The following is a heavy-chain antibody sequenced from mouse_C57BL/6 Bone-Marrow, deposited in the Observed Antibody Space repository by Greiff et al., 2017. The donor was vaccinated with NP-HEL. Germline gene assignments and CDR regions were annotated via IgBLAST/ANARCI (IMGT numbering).Heavy chain of an antibody. D-gene: IGHD2-3*01. Sequence: DVQLVESGGGLVKPGGSLKLSCAASGFTFSDYGMHWVRQAPEKGLEWVAYISSGSSTIYYADTVKGRFTISRDNAKNTLFLQMTSLRSEDTAMYYCARGGYYGLWFYAMDYWGQGTSVTVSS. V-gene: IGHV5-17*01. CDR1: GFTFSDYG. J-gene: IGHJ4*01. CDR3: ARGGYYGLWFYAMDY. CDR2: ISSGSSTI.